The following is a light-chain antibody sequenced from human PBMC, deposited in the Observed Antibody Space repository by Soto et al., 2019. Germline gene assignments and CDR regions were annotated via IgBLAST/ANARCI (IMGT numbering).Light chain of an antibody. CDR2: EVS. CDR1: SSDVGAYNY. CDR3: SSYTSSNTLV. V-gene: IGLV2-14*01. J-gene: IGLJ2*01. Sequence: QSALTQPASVSGSPGQSITISCTGTSSDVGAYNYVSWYQQHPGKASKLMIFEVSDRPSGVSSRFSGSKSGNTASLTISGLQAEDKADYYCSSYTSSNTLVFGGGTKLTVL.